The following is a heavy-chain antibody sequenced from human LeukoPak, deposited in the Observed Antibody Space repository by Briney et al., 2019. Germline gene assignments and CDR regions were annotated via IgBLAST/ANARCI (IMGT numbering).Heavy chain of an antibody. Sequence: ASVKVSCKASGYTFTGYYMHWVRQAPGQGLEWMGRINPNSGGTNYAQKFQGRVTMTRDTSTSTAYMELSRLRSDDTAVYYCASSGDREYYFDYWGQGTLVTVSS. CDR1: GYTFTGYY. J-gene: IGHJ4*02. D-gene: IGHD7-27*01. CDR3: ASSGDREYYFDY. CDR2: INPNSGGT. V-gene: IGHV1-2*06.